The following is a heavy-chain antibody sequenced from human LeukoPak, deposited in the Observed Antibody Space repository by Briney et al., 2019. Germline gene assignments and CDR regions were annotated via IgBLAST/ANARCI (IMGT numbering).Heavy chain of an antibody. J-gene: IGHJ6*03. D-gene: IGHD6-13*01. CDR1: GYTFTSYD. CDR3: ARAHSSSWYVGPYYYYYYMDV. Sequence: ASVKVSCKASGYTFTSYDINWVRQATGQGLEWMGWMNPNSGNTGYAQKFQGRVTMTRNTSISTAYMELSSLRSEDTAVYYCARAHSSSWYVGPYYYYYYMDVWGKGTTVTVSS. V-gene: IGHV1-8*01. CDR2: MNPNSGNT.